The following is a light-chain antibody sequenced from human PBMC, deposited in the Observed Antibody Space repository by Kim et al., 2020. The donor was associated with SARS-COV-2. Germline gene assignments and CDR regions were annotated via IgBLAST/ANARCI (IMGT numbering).Light chain of an antibody. V-gene: IGLV7-46*01. J-gene: IGLJ2*01. CDR1: TGAVTTSHY. Sequence: QAVVTQELSVTVSPGGAVTLTCGSSTGAVTTSHYPYWFQQKPGQAPRTLIHDTNSRHSWTPARFSGSLLGDKAALTLSGAQPEDEADYYCLLSYNNIRVFGGGTQLTVL. CDR2: DTN. CDR3: LLSYNNIRV.